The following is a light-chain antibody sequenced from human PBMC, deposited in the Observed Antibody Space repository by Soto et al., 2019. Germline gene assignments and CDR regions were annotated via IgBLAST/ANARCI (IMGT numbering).Light chain of an antibody. J-gene: IGLJ2*01. Sequence: QSALTQPRSVSGSAGQSVTISCTGTSSDVGGYNYVSWYQQHPGKAPKLMIYDVSKRPSGVPDRFSGSKSGNTASLTISGLQAEDEPDYYCCSYAGSYTVVFGGGTKLTV. CDR2: DVS. CDR1: SSDVGGYNY. V-gene: IGLV2-11*01. CDR3: CSYAGSYTVV.